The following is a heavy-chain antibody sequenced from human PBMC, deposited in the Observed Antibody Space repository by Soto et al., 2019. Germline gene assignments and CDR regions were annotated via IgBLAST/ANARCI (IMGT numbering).Heavy chain of an antibody. CDR2: ISGSGTTT. CDR3: GRGRGSYSFDY. J-gene: IGHJ4*02. Sequence: EVQFLESGGGLVQPGGSLRLSCEASGFTFSGYAMNWVRQAPGKGLEWVASISGSGTTTYYADSVKGRFTIARDNSKNTLYLQMHSLRAEDTAVYYCGRGRGSYSFDYWGQGTLITVSS. D-gene: IGHD3-16*01. V-gene: IGHV3-23*01. CDR1: GFTFSGYA.